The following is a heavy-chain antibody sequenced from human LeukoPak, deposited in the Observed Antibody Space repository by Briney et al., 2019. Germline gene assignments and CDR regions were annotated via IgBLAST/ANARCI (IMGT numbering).Heavy chain of an antibody. D-gene: IGHD1-26*01. J-gene: IGHJ4*02. CDR1: GFTFGGYA. V-gene: IGHV3-9*01. CDR2: ISCNRSSI. Sequence: GRSLRLSCAASGFTFGGYARRWIRQAPGKGLEWIAGISCNRSSICYADSVKGLSTISRDNDQNSLYLKMNSLRAEDADLYYCGKDTGGSYLSGGADYWGQGTLVTVSS. CDR3: GKDTGGSYLSGGADY.